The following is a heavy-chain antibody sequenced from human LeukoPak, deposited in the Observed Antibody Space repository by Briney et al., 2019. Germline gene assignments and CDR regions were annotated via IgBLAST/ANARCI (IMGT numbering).Heavy chain of an antibody. D-gene: IGHD5-12*01. V-gene: IGHV3-23*01. Sequence: GGSLRLSCAASGFSFSTSPMSWVRQLPGKGLEWVSAINNGPGATFYRDSVRGRFTISRDDSKSTLYLQMNSLRAEDTGTYYCAKTHYDLLDVWGQGTTVTVSS. CDR3: AKTHYDLLDV. CDR2: INNGPGAT. J-gene: IGHJ6*02. CDR1: GFSFSTSP.